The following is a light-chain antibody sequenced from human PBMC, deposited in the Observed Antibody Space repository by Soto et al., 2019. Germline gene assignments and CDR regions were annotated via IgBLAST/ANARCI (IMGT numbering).Light chain of an antibody. CDR3: QQYNNWPRT. Sequence: EIVMTQSPATLSVSPGERATLSCRASQSVSNNLVWYQQKPGQAPRLLIYGASTRATGIPARFSGSGSGTEFTLTIRSLQSEDFSIYYCQQYNNWPRTFGHGTKLAIK. J-gene: IGKJ1*01. CDR1: QSVSNN. CDR2: GAS. V-gene: IGKV3-15*01.